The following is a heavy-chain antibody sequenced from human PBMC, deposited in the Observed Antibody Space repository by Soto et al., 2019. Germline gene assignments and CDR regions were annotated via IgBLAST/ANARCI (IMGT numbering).Heavy chain of an antibody. CDR1: GGSISSGGYY. D-gene: IGHD6-6*01. CDR2: IYSSGST. Sequence: QVQLQESGPGLVKPSQTLSLTCTVSGGSISSGGYYWSWIRQHPGKGLAWIGYIYSSGSTYYNPSLKSRVTLSVDTSKNQFSLKLSSVTAADTAVYYCARYEYSSCFDYWGQGTLVTVSS. V-gene: IGHV4-31*03. CDR3: ARYEYSSCFDY. J-gene: IGHJ4*02.